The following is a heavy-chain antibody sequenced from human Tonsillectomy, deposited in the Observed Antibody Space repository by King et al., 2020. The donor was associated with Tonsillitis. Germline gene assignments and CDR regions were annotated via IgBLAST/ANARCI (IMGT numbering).Heavy chain of an antibody. J-gene: IGHJ4*02. V-gene: IGHV3-73*02. Sequence: EVQLVESGGGLVQPGGSLKLSCAASGFTFSGSAMHWVRQASGKGLEWVGHIRSKANSFATAYAASGKGRFTISRDDSKKTAYLQMNSLKTEDTAVYYCTRSRQDSSTSTFDYWGQGTVVTVSS. CDR1: GFTFSGSA. CDR2: IRSKANSFAT. D-gene: IGHD6-6*01. CDR3: TRSRQDSSTSTFDY.